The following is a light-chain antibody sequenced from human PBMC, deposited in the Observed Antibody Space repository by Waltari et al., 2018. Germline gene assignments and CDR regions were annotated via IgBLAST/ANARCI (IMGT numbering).Light chain of an antibody. V-gene: IGKV1-39*01. Sequence: DIQMTQSPSSLSASVGDRVTITCRASQTISRYLNWYQQKPGKAPNLLISAASSLQSGVPSRFSGSGSGRDFTLIITSLQPEDLATYYCQESYSFTRTFGQGTKVEIK. CDR1: QTISRY. CDR3: QESYSFTRT. J-gene: IGKJ1*01. CDR2: AAS.